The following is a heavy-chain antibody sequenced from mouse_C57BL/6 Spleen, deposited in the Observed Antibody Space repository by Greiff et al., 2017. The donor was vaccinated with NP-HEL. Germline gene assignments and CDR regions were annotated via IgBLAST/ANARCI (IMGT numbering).Heavy chain of an antibody. CDR3: ARSSTVVAHYFDY. V-gene: IGHV14-3*01. CDR1: GFNIKNTY. CDR2: IDPANGNT. D-gene: IGHD1-1*01. Sequence: EVQRVESVAELVRPGASVKLSCTASGFNIKNTYMHWVKQRPEQGLEWIGRIDPANGNTKYAPKFQGKATITADTSSNTAYLQLSSLTSEDTAIYYCARSSTVVAHYFDYWGQGTTLTVSS. J-gene: IGHJ2*01.